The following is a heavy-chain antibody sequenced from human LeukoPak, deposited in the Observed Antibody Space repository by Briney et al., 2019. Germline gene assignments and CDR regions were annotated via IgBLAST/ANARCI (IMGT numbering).Heavy chain of an antibody. CDR1: GFTFSSYS. J-gene: IGHJ5*02. V-gene: IGHV3-21*01. CDR3: ARAKQQLVRGNWFDP. Sequence: PGGSLRLSCAASGFTFSSYSMNWVRQAPGKGLEWVSSIGSSSSYIYYADSVKGRFTISRDNAKNSLYLQMNSLRAEDTAVYYCARAKQQLVRGNWFDPWGQGTLVTVSS. CDR2: IGSSSSYI. D-gene: IGHD6-13*01.